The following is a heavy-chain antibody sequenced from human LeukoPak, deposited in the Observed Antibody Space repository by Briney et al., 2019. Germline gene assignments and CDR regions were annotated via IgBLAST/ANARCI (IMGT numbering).Heavy chain of an antibody. CDR3: AKDIRGSLQGMDV. Sequence: GGSLRLSCAASGFTFNNYAMNWVRQAPGKGLEWVSGISWNSGSIGYADSVKGRFTISRDNAKNSLYLQMNSLRAEDTALYYCAKDIRGSLQGMDVWGQGTTVTVSS. J-gene: IGHJ6*02. V-gene: IGHV3-9*01. D-gene: IGHD3-16*02. CDR1: GFTFNNYA. CDR2: ISWNSGSI.